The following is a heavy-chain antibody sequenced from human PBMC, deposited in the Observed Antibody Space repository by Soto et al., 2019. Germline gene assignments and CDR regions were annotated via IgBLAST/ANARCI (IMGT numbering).Heavy chain of an antibody. CDR2: ISSSDNIM. CDR3: ARDLGYYDSSGYFDN. V-gene: IGHV3-11*01. D-gene: IGHD3-22*01. CDR1: GFTFSDYY. Sequence: SGGSLRLSCAASGFTFSDYYMSWIRQAPGKGLEWVSYISSSDNIMYYADSVKGRFTISRDNAKNSLYLQMNSLRAEDTAVYFCARDLGYYDSSGYFDNWGQGTLVTVSS. J-gene: IGHJ4*02.